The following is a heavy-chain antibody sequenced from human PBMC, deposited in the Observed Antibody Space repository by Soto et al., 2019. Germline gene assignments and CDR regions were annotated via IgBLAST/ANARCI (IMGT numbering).Heavy chain of an antibody. CDR1: GFTFSNYG. CDR3: AKSRDAYNFYFYYGMDV. CDR2: ILYDGSNK. V-gene: IGHV3-30*18. D-gene: IGHD1-1*01. Sequence: GGSRRLSCAASGFTFSNYGMHWVRQTPGKGLEWVALILYDGSNKYYADSVKGRFTISRDNSKNTLYLQVSSLRAEDTAVYYCAKSRDAYNFYFYYGMDVWGQGTSVTVSS. J-gene: IGHJ6*02.